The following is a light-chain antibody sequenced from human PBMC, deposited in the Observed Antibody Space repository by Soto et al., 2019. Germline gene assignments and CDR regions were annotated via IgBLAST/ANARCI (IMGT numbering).Light chain of an antibody. CDR2: NND. Sequence: QSALTQPPSASGTPGQRVTISCSGSSSNIGTNTVNWYLQLPGTAPKLHIYNNDQRPSGVPERFSGSKSGTSASLAISRPQSEDEANYYCAAWDDSLNGFYVFGSGTKVTVL. CDR1: SSNIGTNT. J-gene: IGLJ1*01. CDR3: AAWDDSLNGFYV. V-gene: IGLV1-44*01.